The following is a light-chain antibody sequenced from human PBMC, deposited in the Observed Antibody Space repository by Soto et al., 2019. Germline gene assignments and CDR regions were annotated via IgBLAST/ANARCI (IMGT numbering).Light chain of an antibody. Sequence: QSALTQPPSASGSPGQSVTISCTGTSSDVGGYNYVSWYQQHPGKAPKLMIYEVSMRPSGVPDRFSGSTSGNTASLTVSGLQAEDEADYYCSSYAGSNNLVFGGGTKLTVL. J-gene: IGLJ2*01. CDR2: EVS. CDR1: SSDVGGYNY. CDR3: SSYAGSNNLV. V-gene: IGLV2-8*01.